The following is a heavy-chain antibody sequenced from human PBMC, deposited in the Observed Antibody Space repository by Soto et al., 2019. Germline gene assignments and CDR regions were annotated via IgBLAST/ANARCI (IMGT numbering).Heavy chain of an antibody. J-gene: IGHJ4*02. CDR3: ARGGYSSCLRLDY. D-gene: IGHD6-13*01. Sequence: GASVKVSCKASGGTFSTYAISGVRQAPGQGLEWMGGIMPSVATTNYAKNFQGRVTITADESTSTAYMELSSLRSEDTAVYYCARGGYSSCLRLDYWGQGTLVPVP. CDR2: IMPSVATT. CDR1: GGTFSTYA. V-gene: IGHV1-69*13.